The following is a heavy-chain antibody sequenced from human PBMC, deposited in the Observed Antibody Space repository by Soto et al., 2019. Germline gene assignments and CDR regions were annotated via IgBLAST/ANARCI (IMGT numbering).Heavy chain of an antibody. J-gene: IGHJ4*02. CDR2: IKQDGSEK. CDR3: ATGGKWLDFEY. CDR1: GFMFSAYE. Sequence: EVQLVESGGGLVQPGGSLRLSCAASGFMFSAYEMNWVRQAPGKGLEWVANIKQDGSEKWYVGSVKGRFTTSRDNAKNSLYLQMNSLRDEDTAVYFCATGGKWLDFEYWGQGTLVTVSS. D-gene: IGHD6-19*01. V-gene: IGHV3-7*05.